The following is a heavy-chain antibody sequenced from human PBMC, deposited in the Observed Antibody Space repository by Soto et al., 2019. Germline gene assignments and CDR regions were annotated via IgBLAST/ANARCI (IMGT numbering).Heavy chain of an antibody. D-gene: IGHD2-2*01. V-gene: IGHV1-24*01. CDR3: ATVGGIVVVPARRNLHYYGMDV. J-gene: IGHJ6*02. Sequence: QVPLVQSGAEVKKPGASVKVSCKVSGYTLTELSMHWVRQAPGKGLEWMGGFDPEDGETIYAQKFQGRVTMTEDTSTDTAYMELSSLRSEDTAVYYCATVGGIVVVPARRNLHYYGMDVWGQGTTVTVSS. CDR2: FDPEDGET. CDR1: GYTLTELS.